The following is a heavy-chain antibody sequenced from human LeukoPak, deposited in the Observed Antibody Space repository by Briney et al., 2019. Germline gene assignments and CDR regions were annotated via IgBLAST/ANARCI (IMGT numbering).Heavy chain of an antibody. Sequence: ASVKVSCKASGYTFTSYGISWVRQAPGQGLEWMGWISAYNGNTNYAQKLQGRVTMTTDTSTSTAYMELRSLRSDDTAVYYCARVSWADGSGRYRFYYYYMDVWGKGTTVTISS. CDR2: ISAYNGNT. D-gene: IGHD3-10*01. J-gene: IGHJ6*03. CDR3: ARVSWADGSGRYRFYYYYMDV. V-gene: IGHV1-18*01. CDR1: GYTFTSYG.